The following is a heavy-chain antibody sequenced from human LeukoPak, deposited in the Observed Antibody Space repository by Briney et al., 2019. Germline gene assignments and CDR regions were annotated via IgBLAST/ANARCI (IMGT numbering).Heavy chain of an antibody. J-gene: IGHJ4*02. Sequence: GRSLRLSCAASGFTFSSYGMHWVRQAPGKGLEWVAVISYDGCNKYYADSVKGRFTISRDNSKNTLYLQMNSLRAEDTAVYYCAKDRWRAGYFDYWGQGTLVTVSS. V-gene: IGHV3-30*18. CDR2: ISYDGCNK. CDR3: AKDRWRAGYFDY. CDR1: GFTFSSYG. D-gene: IGHD6-13*01.